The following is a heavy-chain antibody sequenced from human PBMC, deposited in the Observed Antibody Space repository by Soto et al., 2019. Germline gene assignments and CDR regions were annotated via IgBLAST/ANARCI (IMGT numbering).Heavy chain of an antibody. CDR3: ARQGETGYTSGWKDDAFDV. CDR2: VSDSGVAT. V-gene: IGHV3-23*01. D-gene: IGHD6-19*01. Sequence: EVQLLESGGGLIQPGGSLRLSCADSGFIFSNYAMNWVRQAPGKGLEWVSSVSDSGVATHFADSVKGRFSISRDNSKNTQSLQMNSLRAEDTAVYYCARQGETGYTSGWKDDAFDVWGQGTVVTVSA. J-gene: IGHJ3*01. CDR1: GFIFSNYA.